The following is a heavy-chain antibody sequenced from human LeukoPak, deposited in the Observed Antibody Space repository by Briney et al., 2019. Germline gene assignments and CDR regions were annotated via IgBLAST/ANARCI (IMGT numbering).Heavy chain of an antibody. Sequence: SETLSLTCTVSGGYISSSNYYWGWIRQPPGKGLEWIGSMYYSGSTYYNPSLKSRVTISVDTSKNQFSLTLSSVTAADTAVYSCVRHHTYYGNFDYWGQGTLVTVSS. D-gene: IGHD4-17*01. CDR3: VRHHTYYGNFDY. J-gene: IGHJ4*02. V-gene: IGHV4-39*01. CDR1: GGYISSSNYY. CDR2: MYYSGST.